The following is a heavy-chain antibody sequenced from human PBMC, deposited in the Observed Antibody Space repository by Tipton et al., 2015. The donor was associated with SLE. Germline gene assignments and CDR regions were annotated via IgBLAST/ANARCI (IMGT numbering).Heavy chain of an antibody. V-gene: IGHV4-61*02. CDR1: GDSISSNSYH. CDR2: IYSSGST. CDR3: ARGPHFPVRKFIVHHFDY. D-gene: IGHD3-16*02. J-gene: IGHJ4*02. Sequence: GLVKPSETLSLSCTVSGDSISSNSYHWSWIRQPAGKGLEWIGHIYSSGSTNYNPSLAGRVSLSADTSKSQFYLNLSAVTAADTAVYYCARGPHFPVRKFIVHHFDYWGQGILVTVSS.